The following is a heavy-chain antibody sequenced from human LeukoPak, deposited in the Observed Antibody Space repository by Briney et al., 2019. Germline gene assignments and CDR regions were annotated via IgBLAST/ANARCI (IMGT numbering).Heavy chain of an antibody. CDR3: AKYSQPTSWGYLRPTDAFDI. Sequence: PGGSLRLSCAASGFTFSSYAMSWVRQAPGKGLEWVSAISGSGGSTYYADSVKGRFTISRDNSKNTLYLQMNSLRAEDTAVYYCAKYSQPTSWGYLRPTDAFDIWGQGTMVTVSS. CDR1: GFTFSSYA. V-gene: IGHV3-23*01. D-gene: IGHD3-10*01. CDR2: ISGSGGST. J-gene: IGHJ3*02.